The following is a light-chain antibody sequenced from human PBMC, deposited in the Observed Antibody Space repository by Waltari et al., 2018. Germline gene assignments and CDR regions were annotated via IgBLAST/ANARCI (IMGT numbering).Light chain of an antibody. CDR2: GKS. CDR3: TSRDFTGTVF. V-gene: IGLV3-19*01. J-gene: IGLJ2*01. Sequence: SSELTHDPAVSVALGQTVTITCHGASLRTYDASWYQQKPGQAPLLLIYGKSRRPSGIPDRFSGSTSGTTSSLTITGAQAEDEADYHCTSRDFTGTVFFGGGTKVTVL. CDR1: SLRTYD.